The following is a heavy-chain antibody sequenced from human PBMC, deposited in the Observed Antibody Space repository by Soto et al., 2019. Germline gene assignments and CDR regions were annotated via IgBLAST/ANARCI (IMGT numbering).Heavy chain of an antibody. D-gene: IGHD4-17*01. J-gene: IGHJ4*02. CDR2: IIPIFDTA. CDR1: GGTFSSYA. CDR3: ARDRAVTLQYYFDY. V-gene: IGHV1-69*13. Sequence: SVKVSCKASGGTFSSYAISWVRQAPGQGLEWMGGIIPIFDTANYAQKFQGRVTITADESTSTAYMELSSLRSEDTAVYYCARDRAVTLQYYFDYWGQGTLVTVSS.